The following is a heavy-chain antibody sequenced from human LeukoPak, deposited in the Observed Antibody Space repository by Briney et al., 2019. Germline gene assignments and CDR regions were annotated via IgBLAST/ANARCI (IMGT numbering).Heavy chain of an antibody. CDR2: INTNTGNP. Sequence: GASVKVSCKASGYTFTSYAMNWVRQAPGQGLEWMGWINTNTGNPTYAQGFTGRFVFSLDTSVSTAYLQISSLKAEDTAVYYCAREPFPDDYGDYEQEGSDYWGQGTLVTVSS. CDR1: GYTFTSYA. CDR3: AREPFPDDYGDYEQEGSDY. D-gene: IGHD4-17*01. V-gene: IGHV7-4-1*02. J-gene: IGHJ4*02.